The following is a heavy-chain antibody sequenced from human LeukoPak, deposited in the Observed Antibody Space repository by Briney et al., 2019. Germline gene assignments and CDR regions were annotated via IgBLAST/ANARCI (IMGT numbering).Heavy chain of an antibody. CDR3: AGGDPFNYYMDV. D-gene: IGHD4-17*01. Sequence: SVKVSCKASGGTFSGHAISWVRQAPGQGLEWMGRTIPIFGATNYTQRFQGRITITTDESTTTAYMEPTSLRSEDTAVYFCAGGDPFNYYMDVWGKGTSVTVFS. J-gene: IGHJ6*03. CDR2: TIPIFGAT. V-gene: IGHV1-69*05. CDR1: GGTFSGHA.